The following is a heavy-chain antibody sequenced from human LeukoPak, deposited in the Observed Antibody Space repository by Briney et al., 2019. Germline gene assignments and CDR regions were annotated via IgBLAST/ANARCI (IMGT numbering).Heavy chain of an antibody. CDR1: GFIFRNSW. J-gene: IGHJ4*02. Sequence: GGSLRLSCAASGFIFRNSWMSWVRQAPGKGLEWVANIKRDGSEANYVDSLKGRFTISRDNAKNSLYLQINSLRVEDTAVYYCVREEGDLFPPLFWGQGTLVTVSS. D-gene: IGHD2-21*02. CDR2: IKRDGSEA. V-gene: IGHV3-7*01. CDR3: VREEGDLFPPLF.